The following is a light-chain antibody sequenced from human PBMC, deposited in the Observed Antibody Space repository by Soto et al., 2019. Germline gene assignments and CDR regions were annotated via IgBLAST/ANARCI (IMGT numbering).Light chain of an antibody. J-gene: IGLJ2*01. Sequence: QSALTQPASVSGSPGQSITISCIGTSNDVGGYNYVSWYQQHPGKAPKLLSQGVTNRPSGVSDRFSGSKSGNTASLTISGLQAEDEGHYYCSSYRGGSTLVFGGGTKLTVL. V-gene: IGLV2-14*01. CDR1: SNDVGGYNY. CDR2: GVT. CDR3: SSYRGGSTLV.